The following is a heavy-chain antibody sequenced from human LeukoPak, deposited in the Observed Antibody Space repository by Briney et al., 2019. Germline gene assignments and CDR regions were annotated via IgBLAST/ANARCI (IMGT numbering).Heavy chain of an antibody. J-gene: IGHJ4*02. CDR2: ISAYNGNT. Sequence: ASVKVSCKASGYTFTSYGISWVRQAPGQGLEWMGWISAYNGNTDYAQKLQGRVTMTTDTSTSTAYMELRSLRSDDTAVYYCARDRERVVATMGYYWGQGTLVTVSS. D-gene: IGHD5-12*01. CDR3: ARDRERVVATMGYY. CDR1: GYTFTSYG. V-gene: IGHV1-18*01.